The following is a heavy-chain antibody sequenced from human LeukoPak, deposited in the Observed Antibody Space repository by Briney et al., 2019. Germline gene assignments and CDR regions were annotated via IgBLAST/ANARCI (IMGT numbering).Heavy chain of an antibody. V-gene: IGHV3-30-3*01. Sequence: GRSLRLSCAASGFTFSSYAMHWVRQGPGKGLEWVAVISYDGSNKYYADSVKGRFTISRDNSKNTLYLQMNSLRAEDTAVYYCARDNFMNDLDLWFGELNTFDYWGQGTLVTVSS. J-gene: IGHJ4*02. CDR2: ISYDGSNK. D-gene: IGHD3-10*01. CDR3: ARDNFMNDLDLWFGELNTFDY. CDR1: GFTFSSYA.